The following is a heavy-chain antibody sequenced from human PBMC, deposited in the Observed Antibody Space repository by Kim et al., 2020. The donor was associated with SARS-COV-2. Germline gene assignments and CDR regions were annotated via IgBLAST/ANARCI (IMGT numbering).Heavy chain of an antibody. Sequence: SETLSLTCTVSGGSISSSSYYWGWIRQPPGKGLEWIGSIYYSGSTYYNPSLKSRVTISVDTSKNQFSLKLSSVTAADTAVYYCAGNRGTILYIQYNWFDPWGQGTLVTVSS. V-gene: IGHV4-39*07. CDR3: AGNRGTILYIQYNWFDP. D-gene: IGHD3-9*01. CDR1: GGSISSSSYY. J-gene: IGHJ5*02. CDR2: IYYSGST.